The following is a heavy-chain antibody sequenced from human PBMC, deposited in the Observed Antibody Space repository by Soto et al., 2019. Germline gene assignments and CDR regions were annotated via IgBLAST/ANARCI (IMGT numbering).Heavy chain of an antibody. CDR2: IDPSDAYT. Sequence: EVQLVQSGAEVKKPGESLRISCKGSGYSFTSYWISWVRQIPGKGLEWMGRIDPSDAYTNYSPSFQGHVTISTDKSISTAYLQWSSLKASDTAMYYCARCSGGSCYYNYWGQGTLVTVSS. V-gene: IGHV5-10-1*03. CDR1: GYSFTSYW. J-gene: IGHJ4*02. D-gene: IGHD2-15*01. CDR3: ARCSGGSCYYNY.